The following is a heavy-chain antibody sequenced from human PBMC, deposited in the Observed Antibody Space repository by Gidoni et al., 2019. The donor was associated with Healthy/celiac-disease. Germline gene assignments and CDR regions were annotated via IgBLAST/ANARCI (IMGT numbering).Heavy chain of an antibody. V-gene: IGHV3-53*01. Sequence: EVQLVESGGGLIQPGGSLRLSCAASGFIVKTLYMSWVRQAPGKGLEWVSVIYSGGRTYYADSVKGRFTISRDNSKNTLYLQMNSLRAEDTAVYYCARASYYYDSSGLGYWGQGTLVTVSS. CDR2: IYSGGRT. CDR1: GFIVKTLY. CDR3: ARASYYYDSSGLGY. J-gene: IGHJ4*02. D-gene: IGHD3-22*01.